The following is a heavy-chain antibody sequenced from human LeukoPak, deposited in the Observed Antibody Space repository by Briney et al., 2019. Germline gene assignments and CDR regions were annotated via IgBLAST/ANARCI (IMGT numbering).Heavy chain of an antibody. CDR1: GVSISSGGYY. CDR2: IYYTGST. D-gene: IGHD5-18*01. CDR3: ARLPTGYSYGKAPFDY. J-gene: IGHJ4*02. V-gene: IGHV4-31*03. Sequence: SQTLSLTCTVSGVSISSGGYYWSWIRQHPGKGLEWIGYIYYTGSTYYNPSLKSRVTISVDTSKNQFSLKLSSVTAADTAVYYCARLPTGYSYGKAPFDYWGQGTLVTVSS.